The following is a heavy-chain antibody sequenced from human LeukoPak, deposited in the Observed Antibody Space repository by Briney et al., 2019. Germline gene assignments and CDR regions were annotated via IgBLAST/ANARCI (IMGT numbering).Heavy chain of an antibody. CDR1: GFTFSSHE. V-gene: IGHV3-48*03. CDR3: ARDHTAVAGTSDY. Sequence: PGGSLRLSCAASGFTFSSHEMNWVRQAPGKGLEWVSYISSSGSTIYYADSVKGRFTISRDNAKNSLYLQMNSLRAEDTAVYYCARDHTAVAGTSDYWGQGTLVTVSS. CDR2: ISSSGSTI. D-gene: IGHD6-19*01. J-gene: IGHJ4*02.